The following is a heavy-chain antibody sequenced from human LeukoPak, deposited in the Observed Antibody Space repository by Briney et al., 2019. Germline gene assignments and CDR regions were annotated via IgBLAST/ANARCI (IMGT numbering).Heavy chain of an antibody. CDR2: IYYSVST. CDR1: GGSISGYY. V-gene: IGHV4-59*01. CDR3: ARDQYYYDSSGYYYDAFDI. Sequence: PLETLSLTCTVSGGSISGYYWSCIRQPPGNGLECIGYIYYSVSTNYIPSLKSRVTISVDTSKNQFSLKLSSVTAADTAVYYCARDQYYYDSSGYYYDAFDIWGQGTMVTVSS. J-gene: IGHJ3*02. D-gene: IGHD3-22*01.